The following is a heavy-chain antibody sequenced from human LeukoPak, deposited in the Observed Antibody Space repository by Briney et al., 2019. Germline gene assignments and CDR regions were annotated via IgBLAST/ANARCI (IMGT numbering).Heavy chain of an antibody. J-gene: IGHJ1*01. V-gene: IGHV3-23*01. Sequence: GGSLRLSCAASGFTFSSYAMSWVRQAPGKGLEWVSVISGSGGSTYYADSVKGRFTISRDNSKNTLYLQMNSLRAEDTAVYYCAKDAYCGGDCYSSYFQHWGQGTLVTVSS. D-gene: IGHD2-21*02. CDR2: ISGSGGST. CDR1: GFTFSSYA. CDR3: AKDAYCGGDCYSSYFQH.